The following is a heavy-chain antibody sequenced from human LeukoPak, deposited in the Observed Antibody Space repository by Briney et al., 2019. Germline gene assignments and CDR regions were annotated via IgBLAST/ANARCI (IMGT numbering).Heavy chain of an antibody. CDR2: TNPNSGGT. CDR3: ARDAIAAAGTQLPYYYYYMDV. D-gene: IGHD6-13*01. J-gene: IGHJ6*03. CDR1: ECTFTGYY. V-gene: IGHV1-2*02. Sequence: ASVKVSCKASECTFTGYYMHWVRQAPGQGLEWMGWTNPNSGGTNYAQRFQGRVTMTRDTSISTAYMELSRLRSDDTAVYYCARDAIAAAGTQLPYYYYYMDVWGKGTTVTISS.